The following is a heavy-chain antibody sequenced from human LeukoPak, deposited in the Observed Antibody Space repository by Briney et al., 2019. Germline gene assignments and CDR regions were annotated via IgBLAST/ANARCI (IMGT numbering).Heavy chain of an antibody. CDR3: ARGSKSTRCPVAN. J-gene: IGHJ4*02. CDR1: GYSISSGYY. D-gene: IGHD2-2*01. Sequence: SETLSLTCTVSGYSISSGYYWGWIRQPPGKGLEWIGSNYHSGSPYYNLSLKSRVTISVDTSKNQFSLKLSSVTPADTAVYYCARGSKSTRCPVANWGQGTLVTVSS. V-gene: IGHV4-38-2*02. CDR2: NYHSGSP.